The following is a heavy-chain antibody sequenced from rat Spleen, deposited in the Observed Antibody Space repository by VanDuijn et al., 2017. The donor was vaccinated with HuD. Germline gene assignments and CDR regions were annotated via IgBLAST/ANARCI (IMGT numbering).Heavy chain of an antibody. CDR2: INFDGSST. Sequence: EVQLVESDGGLVQPGRSLKLSCAASGFTFSDYYMAWVRQAPTKGLEWVATINFDGSSTYYRDSVRGRFSISRDNARSTLYLQMDSLRSEDTATYYCTRCFDLWGQGVMVTVSS. V-gene: IGHV5-29*01. CDR3: TRCFDL. CDR1: GFTFSDYY. J-gene: IGHJ2*01.